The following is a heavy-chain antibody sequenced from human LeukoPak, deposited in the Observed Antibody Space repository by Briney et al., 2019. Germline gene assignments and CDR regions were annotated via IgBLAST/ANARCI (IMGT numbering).Heavy chain of an antibody. J-gene: IGHJ5*02. Sequence: ASVKGSCKASGYTLTSYGISWGRQAPGQRLEWVGWISAYNGNTEYAQKLQGRVTMTTDTSTSTAYMELRSLRSDDTAVYYCARGGIVDTARASRYYYGSGSPNWFDPWGQGTLVTVSS. CDR1: GYTLTSYG. V-gene: IGHV1-18*01. D-gene: IGHD3-10*01. CDR2: ISAYNGNT. CDR3: ARGGIVDTARASRYYYGSGSPNWFDP.